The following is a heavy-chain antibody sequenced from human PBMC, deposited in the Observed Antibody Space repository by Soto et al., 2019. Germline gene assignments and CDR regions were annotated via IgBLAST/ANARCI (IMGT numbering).Heavy chain of an antibody. CDR1: GGTFSSYA. J-gene: IGHJ4*02. D-gene: IGHD5-12*01. Sequence: QVQLVQSGAEVKKPGSSVKVSCKASGGTFSSYAISWVRQAPGQGLEWMGGIIPIFGTANYAQKFQGRVTITADESTSTAYMELSSLRSEDTAVYYCASYPAFRLARGYSGYGGTEWVYFDYLGQGTLVTGSS. CDR3: ASYPAFRLARGYSGYGGTEWVYFDY. CDR2: IIPIFGTA. V-gene: IGHV1-69*01.